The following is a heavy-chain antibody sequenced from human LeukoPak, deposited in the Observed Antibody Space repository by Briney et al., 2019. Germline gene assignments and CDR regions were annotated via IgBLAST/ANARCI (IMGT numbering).Heavy chain of an antibody. Sequence: SSETLSLTCTVSGGSINSGEYYWSWIRQSPGKGLEWIGYIYFNGRTFYNPSLKSRVSMSVDTSKNLFSLRLSSMTAADTALYFCARDAPYAPPLDYWGQGTLVTVSS. V-gene: IGHV4-30-4*01. J-gene: IGHJ4*02. CDR1: GGSINSGEYY. CDR2: IYFNGRT. CDR3: ARDAPYAPPLDY. D-gene: IGHD3-16*01.